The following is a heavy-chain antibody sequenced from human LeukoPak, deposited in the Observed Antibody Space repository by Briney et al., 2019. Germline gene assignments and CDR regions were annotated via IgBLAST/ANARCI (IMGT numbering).Heavy chain of an antibody. V-gene: IGHV4-59*01. CDR1: GGSISSYY. CDR2: IYYSGST. J-gene: IGHJ4*02. CDR3: AREGYSYGYRGGFDY. Sequence: PSETLSLTCTVSGGSISSYYWSWIRQPPGKGLEWIGYIYYSGSTNYNPSLKSRVTISVDTSKNQFSLKLSSVTAADTAVYYCAREGYSYGYRGGFDYWGQGTLVTVSS. D-gene: IGHD5-18*01.